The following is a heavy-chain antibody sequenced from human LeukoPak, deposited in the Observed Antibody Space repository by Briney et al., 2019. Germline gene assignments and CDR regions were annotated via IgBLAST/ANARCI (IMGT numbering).Heavy chain of an antibody. CDR2: INHRGST. Sequence: SETLSLTCAVYGGSFSGYYWSWIRQPPGKGLEGSGEINHRGSTNYNPSLKSLVTISVDTYKNQFSLKLSSVTAADTDVYYCARGVGIRDNYWGQGTLVTVSS. J-gene: IGHJ4*02. CDR3: ARGVGIRDNY. CDR1: GGSFSGYY. V-gene: IGHV4-34*01. D-gene: IGHD2-21*01.